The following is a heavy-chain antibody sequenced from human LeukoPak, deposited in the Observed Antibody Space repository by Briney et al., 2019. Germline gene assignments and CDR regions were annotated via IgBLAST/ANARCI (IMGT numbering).Heavy chain of an antibody. V-gene: IGHV4-39*01. CDR1: GGSIRSSSYY. CDR3: ARQVVAVAGTGYFDY. D-gene: IGHD6-19*01. J-gene: IGHJ4*02. Sequence: SETLSLTCTVSGGSIRSSSYYWGWIRRPPGKGLEWIGSIYYSGSTYYNASLKSRGTISVDTSKNQFSLKLNSVTAADTAVYFCARQVVAVAGTGYFDYWGQGTLVTVSS. CDR2: IYYSGST.